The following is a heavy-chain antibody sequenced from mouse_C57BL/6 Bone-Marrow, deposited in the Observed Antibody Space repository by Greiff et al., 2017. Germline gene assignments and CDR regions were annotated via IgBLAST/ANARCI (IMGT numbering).Heavy chain of an antibody. V-gene: IGHV14-1*01. CDR3: TSYYGSSPYWYFDV. Sequence: VQLQQSGAELVRPGASVKLSCTASGFNIKDYYMHWVKQRPEQGLEWIGRIDPEDGDTEYAPKFPGKATMTADTSSNTAYLQLSSLASEDTAVYYCTSYYGSSPYWYFDVWGTGTTVTVSS. J-gene: IGHJ1*03. CDR2: IDPEDGDT. D-gene: IGHD1-1*01. CDR1: GFNIKDYY.